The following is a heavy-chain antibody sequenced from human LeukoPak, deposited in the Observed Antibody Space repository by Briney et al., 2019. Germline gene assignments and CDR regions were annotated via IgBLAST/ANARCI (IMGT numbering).Heavy chain of an antibody. D-gene: IGHD5-24*01. J-gene: IGHJ5*02. Sequence: ASVKVPCKASGYTFTSYDINWVRQATGQGLEWMGWMNPNSGNTGYAQKFQGRVTMTRNTSISTAYMELSSLRSEDTAVYYCARGARWLLGWFDPWGQGTLVTVSS. V-gene: IGHV1-8*01. CDR2: MNPNSGNT. CDR3: ARGARWLLGWFDP. CDR1: GYTFTSYD.